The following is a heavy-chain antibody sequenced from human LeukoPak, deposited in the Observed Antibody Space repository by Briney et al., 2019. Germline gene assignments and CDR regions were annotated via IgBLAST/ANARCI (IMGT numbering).Heavy chain of an antibody. D-gene: IGHD3-22*01. V-gene: IGHV4-4*02. J-gene: IGHJ4*02. CDR1: GGSISSSNW. CDR2: IYHSGST. CDR3: ASPAPYESSGYYKL. Sequence: SETLSLTCAVSGGSISSSNWWSWVRQPPGKGLEWIGEIYHSGSTNYNPSLKSRVTISVDKSKNQFSLKLNSVTAADTAVYFCASPAPYESSGYYKLWGQGTLVTVSS.